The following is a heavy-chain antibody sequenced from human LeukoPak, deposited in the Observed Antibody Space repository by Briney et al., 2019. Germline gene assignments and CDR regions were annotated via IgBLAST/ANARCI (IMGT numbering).Heavy chain of an antibody. CDR2: ISDTGTT. CDR3: ATGYYEPFEK. CDR1: GGSISSYY. V-gene: IGHV4-59*01. Sequence: AETLSLTCTVSGGSISSYYWNWIRQPPGKGPEWMGCISDTGTTKYNPAFKSRVTISVDTSKNQFSLKLTSVTAADTAVYFCATGYYEPFEKWGQGTLVSVSS. D-gene: IGHD3-22*01. J-gene: IGHJ4*02.